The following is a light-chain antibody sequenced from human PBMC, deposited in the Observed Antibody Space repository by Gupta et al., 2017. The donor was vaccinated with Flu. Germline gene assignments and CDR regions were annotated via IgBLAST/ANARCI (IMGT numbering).Light chain of an antibody. J-gene: IGLJ3*02. CDR1: TSDIGGCNR. V-gene: IGLV2-23*02. Sequence: ITSNSNVSTSDIGGCNRVYWYHQHPGKAPKLLLFLVNRRRAGVANRFSGSKSGTTASLTTTGLQAEDAADYYCGSYGGSSNFRVFGGGTKRTVL. CDR2: LVN. CDR3: GSYGGSSNFRV.